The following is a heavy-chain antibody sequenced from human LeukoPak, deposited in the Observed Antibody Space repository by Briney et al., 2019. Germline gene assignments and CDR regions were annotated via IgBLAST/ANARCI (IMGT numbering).Heavy chain of an antibody. V-gene: IGHV4-59*01. Sequence: SETLSLTCNVSGGSISGYHWSWIRQPPGKGLEWLGYIYYSGSSNYNPSLKSRVTMSADTSKNQFSLKLSSVTAADTAVYYCARGMVRGVFGYWGQGTLVTVSS. J-gene: IGHJ4*02. CDR2: IYYSGSS. CDR3: ARGMVRGVFGY. CDR1: GGSISGYH. D-gene: IGHD3-10*01.